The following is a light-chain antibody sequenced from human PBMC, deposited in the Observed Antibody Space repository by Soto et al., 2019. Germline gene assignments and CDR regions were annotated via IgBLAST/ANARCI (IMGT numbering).Light chain of an antibody. Sequence: QSALTQPASVSGSPGQSITISCTGTSSDVGGYNYVSWYQQHPGKAPKLMIHDVSNRPSGVSDRFSGSKSGNTASLTISGLQAEDEADYYCSSYTSGSTRYVFGTGTKVTVL. CDR1: SSDVGGYNY. V-gene: IGLV2-14*01. CDR3: SSYTSGSTRYV. CDR2: DVS. J-gene: IGLJ1*01.